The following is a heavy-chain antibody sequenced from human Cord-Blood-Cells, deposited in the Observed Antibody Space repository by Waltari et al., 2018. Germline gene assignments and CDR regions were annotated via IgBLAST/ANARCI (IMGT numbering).Heavy chain of an antibody. CDR3: ARSSGYSGYDYAFDI. CDR1: GGSFRGHY. Sequence: QVQLQLWGAGLLKPSATLSLTSAVPGGSFRGHYCSWLRPPPGKGLEWIGNINHSGSTNDNPSLKSRVTISVDTSKNQFSLKLSSVTAADTAVYYCARSSGYSGYDYAFDIWGQGTMVTVSS. J-gene: IGHJ3*02. CDR2: INHSGST. V-gene: IGHV4-34*01. D-gene: IGHD5-12*01.